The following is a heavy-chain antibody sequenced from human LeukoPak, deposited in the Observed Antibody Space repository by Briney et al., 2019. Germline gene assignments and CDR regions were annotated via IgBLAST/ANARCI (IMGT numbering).Heavy chain of an antibody. D-gene: IGHD3-9*01. CDR3: ARATIFGWFDP. Sequence: GGSLRLSCAASGFTFSSYGMNWVRQAPGKGLEWVSSISSSSSYIYYADSVKGRFTISRDSAKNSLYLQMNGLRAEDTAVYYCARATIFGWFDPWGQGTLVTVSS. V-gene: IGHV3-21*01. J-gene: IGHJ5*02. CDR2: ISSSSSYI. CDR1: GFTFSSYG.